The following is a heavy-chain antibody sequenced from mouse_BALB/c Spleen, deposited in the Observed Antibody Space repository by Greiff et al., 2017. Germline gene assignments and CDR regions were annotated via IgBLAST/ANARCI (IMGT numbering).Heavy chain of an antibody. CDR3: ARGGMITTFAY. Sequence: EVNVVESGGGLVQPGGSRKLSCAASGFTFSSFGMHWVRQAPEKGLEWVAYISSGSSTIYYADTVKGRFTISRDNPKNTLFLQMTSLRSEDTAMYYCARGGMITTFAYWGQGTLVTVSA. V-gene: IGHV5-17*02. CDR1: GFTFSSFG. D-gene: IGHD2-4*01. CDR2: ISSGSSTI. J-gene: IGHJ3*01.